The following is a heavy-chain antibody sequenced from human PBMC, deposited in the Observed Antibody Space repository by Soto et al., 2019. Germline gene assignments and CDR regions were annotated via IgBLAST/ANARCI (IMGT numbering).Heavy chain of an antibody. CDR3: ARGGGYAVDF. D-gene: IGHD5-12*01. CDR2: INTDTGAT. V-gene: IGHV1-18*01. Sequence: QVQLVQSGGELRKPGASVKVSCKASGYTFTDNSITWVRQAPGQGLEWMGWINTDTGATRSTQKFQDRVTMTTDTSPSPAYLELTGLRSDDTAIYYCARGGGYAVDFWGQGTLVAVSS. CDR1: GYTFTDNS. J-gene: IGHJ4*02.